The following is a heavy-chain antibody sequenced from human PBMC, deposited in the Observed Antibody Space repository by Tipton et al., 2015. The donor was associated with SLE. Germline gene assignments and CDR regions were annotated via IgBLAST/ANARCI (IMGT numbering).Heavy chain of an antibody. D-gene: IGHD2-8*01. Sequence: TLSLTCAVYGGSFSGYYWSWIRQPPGKGLEWIAYVHNSGSTNFNPSLRSRVTISVDTSNQFSLKLSSVTAADTAVYYCVRLRSKVLIDYWGQGTLVTVSS. CDR3: VRLRSKVLIDY. CDR2: VHNSGST. J-gene: IGHJ4*02. CDR1: GGSFSGYY. V-gene: IGHV4-34*01.